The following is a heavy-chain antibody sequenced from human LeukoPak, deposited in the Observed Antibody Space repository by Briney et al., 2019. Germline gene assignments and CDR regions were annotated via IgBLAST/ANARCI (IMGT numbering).Heavy chain of an antibody. CDR1: GGSISSGGYY. D-gene: IGHD4-11*01. J-gene: IGHJ5*02. CDR3: ARGDYSNYMFDP. CDR2: IYHTGTT. Sequence: PSETLSLTCTVSGGSISSGGYYWSWIRQHPGKGLEWIGFIYHTGTTHYNPSLKSRITISVDMSDNQFSLRLTSVTAADTAVYYCARGDYSNYMFDPWGQGTLVTVSS. V-gene: IGHV4-31*03.